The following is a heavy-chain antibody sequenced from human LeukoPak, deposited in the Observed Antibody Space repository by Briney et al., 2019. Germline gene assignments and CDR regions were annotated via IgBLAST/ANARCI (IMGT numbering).Heavy chain of an antibody. CDR1: EFIFSNYW. V-gene: IGHV3-7*01. CDR2: IKQDGSET. Sequence: PGGSLRLSCAGSEFIFSNYWMSWVRQAPGKGLEWVANIKQDGSETYCVDSVKGRFTISRDNAKNSLYLQMNSLRAEDTAIYYCARGSSNTGFAYWGQGTLVTVSS. D-gene: IGHD1-14*01. CDR3: ARGSSNTGFAY. J-gene: IGHJ4*02.